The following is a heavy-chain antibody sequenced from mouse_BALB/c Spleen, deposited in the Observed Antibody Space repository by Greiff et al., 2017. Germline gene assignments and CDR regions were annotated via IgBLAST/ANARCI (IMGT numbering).Heavy chain of an antibody. CDR1: GFNIKDTY. Sequence: VQLKESGAELVKPGASVKLSCTASGFNIKDTYMHWVKQRPEQGLEWIGRIDPANGNTKYDPKFQGKATITADTSSNTAYLQLSSLTSEDTAVYYCATSGDGTGDYFDYWGQGTTLTVSS. CDR3: ATSGDGTGDYFDY. V-gene: IGHV14-3*02. CDR2: IDPANGNT. D-gene: IGHD1-3*01. J-gene: IGHJ2*01.